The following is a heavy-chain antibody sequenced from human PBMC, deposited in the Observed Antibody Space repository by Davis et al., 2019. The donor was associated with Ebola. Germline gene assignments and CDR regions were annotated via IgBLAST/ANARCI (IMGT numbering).Heavy chain of an antibody. V-gene: IGHV3-7*03. CDR2: IKQDGSEK. D-gene: IGHD6-6*01. Sequence: GESLKISCAASGFSFSSYTMNWVRQAPGKGLEWVANIKQDGSEKYYVDSVKGRFTISRDNAKNSLYLQMNSLRAEDTAVYYCAKARIAALRFDPWGQGTLVTVSS. CDR1: GFSFSSYT. J-gene: IGHJ5*02. CDR3: AKARIAALRFDP.